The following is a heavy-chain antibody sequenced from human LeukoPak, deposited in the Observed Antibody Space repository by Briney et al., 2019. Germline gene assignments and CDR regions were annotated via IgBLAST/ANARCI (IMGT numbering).Heavy chain of an antibody. CDR2: ISDYTGNT. V-gene: IGHV1-18*01. Sequence: GASVKVSCKASGYTFTSYGISWVRQAPGQGLEWMGRISDYTGNTNYAQKLQGRVTMTTDTSTGTAYMELRSLRSDDTAVYFCARDLFLRSFDPWGQGTLVTVSS. J-gene: IGHJ5*02. D-gene: IGHD3-22*01. CDR3: ARDLFLRSFDP. CDR1: GYTFTSYG.